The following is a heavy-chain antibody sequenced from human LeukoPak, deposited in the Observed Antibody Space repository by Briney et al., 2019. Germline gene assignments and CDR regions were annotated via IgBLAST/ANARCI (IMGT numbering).Heavy chain of an antibody. V-gene: IGHV1-8*01. J-gene: IGHJ6*03. CDR1: GYTFTSYD. D-gene: IGHD3-3*01. CDR3: ASFTIFGVASYYYMDV. CDR2: MNPNSGNT. Sequence: ASVKVSCKASGYTFTSYDINWVRQATGQGLEWMGWMNPNSGNTGYAQKLQGRVTMTTDTSTSTAYMELRSLRSDDTAVYYCASFTIFGVASYYYMDVWGKGTTVTVSS.